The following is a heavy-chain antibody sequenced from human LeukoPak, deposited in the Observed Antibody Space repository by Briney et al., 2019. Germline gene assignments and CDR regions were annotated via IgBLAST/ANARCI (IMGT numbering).Heavy chain of an antibody. J-gene: IGHJ4*02. CDR3: ARDRGYCSSTSCSRGGDY. D-gene: IGHD2-2*01. V-gene: IGHV3-11*01. CDR2: ISSSGSTI. Sequence: PGGSLRLSCAASGFTFSDYYMSWIRQAPGKGLEWVSYISSSGSTIYYADSVKGRFTISRDNAKNSLYLQMNSLRAEDTAVYYCARDRGYCSSTSCSRGGDYWGQGTLVTVSS. CDR1: GFTFSDYY.